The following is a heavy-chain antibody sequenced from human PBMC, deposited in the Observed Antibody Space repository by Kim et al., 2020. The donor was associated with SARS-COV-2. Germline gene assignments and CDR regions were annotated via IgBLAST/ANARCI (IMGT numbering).Heavy chain of an antibody. CDR2: ISGSGGST. Sequence: GGSLRLSYAASGFTFSSYAMSWVRQAPGKGLEWVSAISGSGGSTYYADSVKGRFTISRDNSKNTLYLQMNSLRAEDTAVYYCAKGKWVRGVIIASIDWFDPWGQGNLVTVSS. V-gene: IGHV3-23*01. CDR1: GFTFSSYA. J-gene: IGHJ5*02. CDR3: AKGKWVRGVIIASIDWFDP. D-gene: IGHD3-10*01.